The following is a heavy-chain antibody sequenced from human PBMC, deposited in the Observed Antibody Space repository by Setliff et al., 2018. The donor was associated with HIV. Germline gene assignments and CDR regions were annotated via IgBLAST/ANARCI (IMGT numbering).Heavy chain of an antibody. J-gene: IGHJ4*02. CDR2: IYSGGST. D-gene: IGHD3-3*01. Sequence: HPGGSLRLSCAASGFTLINTYMAWVRQAPGKGLEWVSTIYSGGSTYHADSVKGRFTLSRDTSKNTLFLQMNSLRPEDTAVYYCARVRLYNTALDYWGQGTLVTVSS. CDR1: GFTLINTY. V-gene: IGHV3-66*02. CDR3: ARVRLYNTALDY.